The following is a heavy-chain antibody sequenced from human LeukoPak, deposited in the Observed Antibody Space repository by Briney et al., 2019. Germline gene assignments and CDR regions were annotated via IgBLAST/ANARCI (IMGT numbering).Heavy chain of an antibody. Sequence: PGGSLRLSCAPSGFTFSSYWMTWVRQAPGKGLEWVANIKQDGSEEYYVDSVKGRFTISKDNAKNSLYLQMNSLRAEDTAVYYCAGHIDWKFDYWGQGTLVTVSS. V-gene: IGHV3-7*01. CDR3: AGHIDWKFDY. J-gene: IGHJ4*02. D-gene: IGHD1-1*01. CDR2: IKQDGSEE. CDR1: GFTFSSYW.